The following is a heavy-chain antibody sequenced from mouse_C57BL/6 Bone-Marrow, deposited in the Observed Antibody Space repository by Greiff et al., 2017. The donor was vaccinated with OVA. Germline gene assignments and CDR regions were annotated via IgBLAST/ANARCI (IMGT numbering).Heavy chain of an antibody. CDR3: TCYGNYVGYFDY. D-gene: IGHD2-1*01. CDR1: GYTFTDYE. CDR2: IDPETGGT. Sequence: VQLQQSGAELVRPGASVTLSCKASGYTFTDYEMHWVKQTPVHGLEWIGAIDPETGGTAYNQKFTGKAILTADKSSSTAYMELRSLTSEDSAVYYCTCYGNYVGYFDYWGQGTTLTVSS. J-gene: IGHJ2*01. V-gene: IGHV1-15*01.